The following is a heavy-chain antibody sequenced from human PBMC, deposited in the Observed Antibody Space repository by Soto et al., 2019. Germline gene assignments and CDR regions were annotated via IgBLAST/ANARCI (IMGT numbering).Heavy chain of an antibody. Sequence: LRLSCAASGVSFNSYDMHWVRQAPGKGPEWVAIISYDGSNTYYSDSVRGRFTISRDNSKDTLYLQMHSLRSEDTAIYYCARISRYCRGGVCHAWAQGTQVTVSS. CDR2: ISYDGSNT. V-gene: IGHV3-30*03. CDR3: ARISRYCRGGVCHA. CDR1: GVSFNSYD. D-gene: IGHD2-8*02. J-gene: IGHJ1*01.